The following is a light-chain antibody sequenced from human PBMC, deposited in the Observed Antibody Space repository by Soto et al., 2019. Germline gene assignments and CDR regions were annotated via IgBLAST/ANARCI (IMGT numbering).Light chain of an antibody. Sequence: EIVMTQSPATLSVSPGDTATLSCRASQSLGGNLAWYQQKPGQAPSLLIFRASSRATGVPARFSASGSGTEFTLTISGLQAEDFAVYYCQQYSNWPPWTFGPGTTVEIK. CDR1: QSLGGN. J-gene: IGKJ1*01. V-gene: IGKV3-15*01. CDR2: RAS. CDR3: QQYSNWPPWT.